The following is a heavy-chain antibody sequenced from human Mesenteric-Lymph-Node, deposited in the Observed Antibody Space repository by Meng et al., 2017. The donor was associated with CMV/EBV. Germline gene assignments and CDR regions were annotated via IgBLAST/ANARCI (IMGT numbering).Heavy chain of an antibody. CDR3: VKDVDGSYPWYLED. V-gene: IGHV3-23*01. D-gene: IGHD1-26*01. CDR1: KFTVEDYA. J-gene: IGHJ4*02. Sequence: ASKFTVEDYAMTWVRQAPGKGLEWISAVSGGGASTYYAESVKGRFTISRDNSKNMLYLQMNSLTAEDTAVYYCVKDVDGSYPWYLEDWGQGTLVTVSS. CDR2: VSGGGAST.